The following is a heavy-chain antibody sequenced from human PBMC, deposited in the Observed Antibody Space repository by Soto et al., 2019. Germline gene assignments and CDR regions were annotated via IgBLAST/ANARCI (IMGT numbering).Heavy chain of an antibody. J-gene: IGHJ3*02. Sequence: EVQLLESGGGLVQPGGSLKLSCVASGFTFSKYAMIWVRQAPGKGLEWVSAITATGVTLYADSVKGRFTISTDDSESTLILKMNSLRTEDTALYYCGRDPNGDYVGAFEMWGQGTMVTVSS. CDR3: GRDPNGDYVGAFEM. CDR2: ITATGVT. D-gene: IGHD4-17*01. V-gene: IGHV3-23*01. CDR1: GFTFSKYA.